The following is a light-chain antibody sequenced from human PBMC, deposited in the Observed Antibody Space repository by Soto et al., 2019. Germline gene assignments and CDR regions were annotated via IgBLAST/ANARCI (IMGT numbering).Light chain of an antibody. CDR1: QIISNW. J-gene: IGKJ3*01. Sequence: DIQVTQSPSTLSASVGDSVTISCRASQIISNWLAWYQQKPGKAPKLLIYKASTLESGVPPRFSGSGSGTDFTLTISSLQPDDFATYYCQPYNTFLLTFGPGTRVDIK. CDR3: QPYNTFLLT. CDR2: KAS. V-gene: IGKV1-5*03.